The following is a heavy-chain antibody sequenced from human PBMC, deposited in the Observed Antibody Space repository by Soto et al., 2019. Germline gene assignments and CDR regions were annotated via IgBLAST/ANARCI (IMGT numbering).Heavy chain of an antibody. V-gene: IGHV3-23*01. D-gene: IGHD2-2*01. J-gene: IGHJ6*02. CDR2: MSGSGGGT. Sequence: GGSLRLSCAASGFTFSSYAMSWVRQASGKGLEWVSSMSGSGGGTYYADSVKGRFTISRDNSKNTLFLQMNSLRAEDTALYYCAGAYCSGTTCYGLYGMDVWGQGTTVTVSS. CDR3: AGAYCSGTTCYGLYGMDV. CDR1: GFTFSSYA.